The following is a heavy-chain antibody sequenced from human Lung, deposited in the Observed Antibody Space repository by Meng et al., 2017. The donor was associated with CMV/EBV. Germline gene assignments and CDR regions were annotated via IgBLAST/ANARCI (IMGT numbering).Heavy chain of an antibody. CDR1: GYTFTGYY. CDR3: ARLVGAPDAFDI. Sequence: SXXLSXNASGYTFTGYYMHWALHAPGQGLEWMGWINPNSGGTNYAQKCQGSVTMTRDTSISTAYMELSRLRSDDTAVYYCARLVGAPDAFDIWGQGTMVTVSS. V-gene: IGHV1-2*02. J-gene: IGHJ3*02. CDR2: INPNSGGT. D-gene: IGHD2-15*01.